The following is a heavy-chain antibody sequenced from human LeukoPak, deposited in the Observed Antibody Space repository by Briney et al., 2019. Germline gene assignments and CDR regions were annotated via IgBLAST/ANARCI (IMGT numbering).Heavy chain of an antibody. J-gene: IGHJ6*03. CDR1: GGTFSSYA. CDR2: IIPIFGTA. Sequence: ASVKVSCKASGGTFSSYAISWVRQAPGQGLEWMGGIIPIFGTANYAQKFQGRVTITADESTSTAYMELSSLRSEDTAVYYCATCDYYYDDYYYMDVWGKGTTVTISS. CDR3: ATCDYYYDDYYYMDV. D-gene: IGHD3-22*01. V-gene: IGHV1-69*13.